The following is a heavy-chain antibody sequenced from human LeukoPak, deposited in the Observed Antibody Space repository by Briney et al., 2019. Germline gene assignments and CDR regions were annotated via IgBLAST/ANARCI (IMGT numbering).Heavy chain of an antibody. D-gene: IGHD1-1*01. CDR1: GFIVSYTY. Sequence: GGSLRLSCAASGFIVSYTYMSWVRQATGKGLEWDSLTYSAGSTHYADSVKGRFTVSRDTSKNILSLQMNSLRAEDTAVYYCARGKSGIFSRPFDYWGRGTLVTVSS. CDR3: ARGKSGIFSRPFDY. V-gene: IGHV3-66*01. J-gene: IGHJ4*02. CDR2: TYSAGST.